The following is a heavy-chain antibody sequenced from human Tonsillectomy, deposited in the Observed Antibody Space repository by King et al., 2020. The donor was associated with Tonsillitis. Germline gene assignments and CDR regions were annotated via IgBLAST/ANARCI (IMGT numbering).Heavy chain of an antibody. CDR3: ARDLAIRETGDPSGYFYYGMDV. CDR1: GGTFSNYA. CDR2: FIPIFGTT. Sequence: LQLVQSGTEVKKPGSSVKVSCKASGGTFSNYAITWVRQAPGQGLEWLGGFIPIFGTTNCAQKFQGRVMITADESTNTAYMELSSLRSDDTAVYYCARDLAIRETGDPSGYFYYGMDVWGQGTTVTVSS. J-gene: IGHJ6*02. V-gene: IGHV1-69*01. D-gene: IGHD7-27*01.